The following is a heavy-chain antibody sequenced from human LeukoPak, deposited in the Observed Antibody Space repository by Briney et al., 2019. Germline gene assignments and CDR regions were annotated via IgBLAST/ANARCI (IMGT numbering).Heavy chain of an antibody. CDR3: AKDRGSAPYCIDY. V-gene: IGHV3-23*01. Sequence: PGGSLRLSCAASGFTFSTYAMSWVRQAPGQGLEWVSAISGSGGNTYYADSVKGRVTISRDNSKGTVYLQMNSLRAEDTAVYYCAKDRGSAPYCIDYWGQGTLVTVSS. J-gene: IGHJ4*02. CDR1: GFTFSTYA. D-gene: IGHD3-10*01. CDR2: ISGSGGNT.